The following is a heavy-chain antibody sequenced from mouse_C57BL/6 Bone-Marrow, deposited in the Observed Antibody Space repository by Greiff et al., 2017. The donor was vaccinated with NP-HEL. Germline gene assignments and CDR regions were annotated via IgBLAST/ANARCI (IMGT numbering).Heavy chain of an antibody. J-gene: IGHJ2*01. CDR3: ASLDYYGSSYAGYFDY. CDR1: GFTFSSYA. D-gene: IGHD1-1*01. Sequence: EVNVVESGGGLVKPGGSLKLSCAASGFTFSSYAMSWVRQTPEKRLEWVATISDGGSYTYYPDNVKGRFTLSRDNAKNNLYLQMSQLKSEKTAMYYGASLDYYGSSYAGYFDYWGQGTTLTVSS. CDR2: ISDGGSYT. V-gene: IGHV5-4*03.